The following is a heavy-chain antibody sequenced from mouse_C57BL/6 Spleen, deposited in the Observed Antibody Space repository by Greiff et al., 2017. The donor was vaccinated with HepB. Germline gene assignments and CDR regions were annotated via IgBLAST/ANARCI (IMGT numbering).Heavy chain of an antibody. J-gene: IGHJ1*03. CDR1: GYTFTDYE. CDR3: TRSGVYYGRGYFDV. V-gene: IGHV1-15*01. CDR2: IDPETGGT. Sequence: VQLQQSGAELVRPGASVTLSCKASGYTFTDYEMHWVKQTPVHGLEWIGAIDPETGGTAYNQKFQGKAILTADKSSSTAYMGLRSLTSEDSAVYYCTRSGVYYGRGYFDVWGTGTTVTVSS. D-gene: IGHD1-1*01.